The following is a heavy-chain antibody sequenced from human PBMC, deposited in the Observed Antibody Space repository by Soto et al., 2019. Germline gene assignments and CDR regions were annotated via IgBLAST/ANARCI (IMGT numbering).Heavy chain of an antibody. Sequence: GGSLRLSCAASGFTFSSYWMHWVRQAPGKGLVWVSRIFSDGSNTNSADSVKGRFTISRDNAKNTVYLQMSSLRAEDTAVYYCVRGSYSSGFDYWGQGTLVTVSS. D-gene: IGHD6-19*01. CDR1: GFTFSSYW. CDR3: VRGSYSSGFDY. J-gene: IGHJ4*02. CDR2: IFSDGSNT. V-gene: IGHV3-74*01.